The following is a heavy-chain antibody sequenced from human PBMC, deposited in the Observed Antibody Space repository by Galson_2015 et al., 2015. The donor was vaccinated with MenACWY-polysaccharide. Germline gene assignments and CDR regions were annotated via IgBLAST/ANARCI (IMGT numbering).Heavy chain of an antibody. J-gene: IGHJ4*02. D-gene: IGHD2-15*01. Sequence: SVKVSCKASGYTFTDYYMHWVRQAPGQGLEWMGRINPNGGGTNYAQKFQGRVTMTRDTSISTAYMELSRLRSDDTAVYYCARGYCSGGSCYFDYWGQGTLVTVST. V-gene: IGHV1-2*06. CDR1: GYTFTDYY. CDR2: INPNGGGT. CDR3: ARGYCSGGSCYFDY.